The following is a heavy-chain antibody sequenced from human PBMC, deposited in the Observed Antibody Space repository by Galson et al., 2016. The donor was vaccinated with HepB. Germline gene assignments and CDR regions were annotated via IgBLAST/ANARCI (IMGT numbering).Heavy chain of an antibody. CDR3: ARPGDSRGDPFNY. V-gene: IGHV3-9*01. CDR2: ISWNSDSI. Sequence: SLRLSCAASGFTFGHYAMHWVRQAPGKGLEWVSGISWNSDSIGYADSVKGRFTISRDNAKNSLYLQMNRPRAEDTAVYYCARPGDSRGDPFNYWGQGTMVAIVS. CDR1: GFTFGHYA. D-gene: IGHD6-13*01. J-gene: IGHJ4*02.